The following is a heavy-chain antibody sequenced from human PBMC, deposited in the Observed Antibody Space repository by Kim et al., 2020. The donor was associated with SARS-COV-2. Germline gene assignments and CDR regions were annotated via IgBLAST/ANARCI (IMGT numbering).Heavy chain of an antibody. D-gene: IGHD3-22*01. Sequence: SETLSLTCTVSGGSISSGGYYWSWIRQHPGKGLEWIGYIYYSGSTYYNPSLKSRVTISVDTSKNQFSLKLSSVTAADTAVYYCARDSYYYDSSGTPGWYFDLWGRGTLVTVSS. J-gene: IGHJ2*01. CDR2: IYYSGST. CDR1: GGSISSGGYY. V-gene: IGHV4-31*03. CDR3: ARDSYYYDSSGTPGWYFDL.